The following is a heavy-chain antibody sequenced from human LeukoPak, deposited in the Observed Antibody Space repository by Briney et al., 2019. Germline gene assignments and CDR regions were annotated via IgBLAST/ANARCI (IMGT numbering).Heavy chain of an antibody. V-gene: IGHV4-39*07. Sequence: KTSETLSLTCTVSGGSISSSRYYWGWIRQPPGKGLEWIGTIYYSGSTNYNPSLKSRVTISVDTSKNQFSLKLSSVTAADTAVYYCARSGITMVRGVIRSFWFDPWGQGTLVTVSS. CDR1: GGSISSSRYY. CDR2: IYYSGST. CDR3: ARSGITMVRGVIRSFWFDP. J-gene: IGHJ5*02. D-gene: IGHD3-10*01.